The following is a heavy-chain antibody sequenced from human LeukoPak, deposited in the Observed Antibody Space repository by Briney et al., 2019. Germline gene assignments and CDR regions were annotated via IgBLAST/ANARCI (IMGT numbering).Heavy chain of an antibody. CDR3: AQYDRTFVIRGF. J-gene: IGHJ1*01. V-gene: IGHV3-73*01. CDR1: GFTFSGSG. CDR2: IRSKANKYAT. Sequence: GGSLKLSCAASGFTFSGSGVHWVRQTSGKGLEWVGRIRSKANKYATTYAASVKGGLTTSRDDSKNTAYLQMNSLKTDDTAVYYCAQYDRTFVIRGFWGQGTLGTVSS. D-gene: IGHD3-16*01.